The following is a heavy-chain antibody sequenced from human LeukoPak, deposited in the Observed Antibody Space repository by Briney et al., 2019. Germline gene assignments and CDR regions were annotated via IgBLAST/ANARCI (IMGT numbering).Heavy chain of an antibody. J-gene: IGHJ5*02. D-gene: IGHD5-18*01. CDR2: IYNLETT. Sequence: PSETLSLTCTVSGGSMVNYHWTWIRQSPGKEPEYIGYIYNLETTYNNPSLMGRVTVSVDMSSRQFSLKLKSVTAADTAVYYCARGLDGYRFDPWGQGIMVTVSS. V-gene: IGHV4-59*01. CDR1: GGSMVNYH. CDR3: ARGLDGYRFDP.